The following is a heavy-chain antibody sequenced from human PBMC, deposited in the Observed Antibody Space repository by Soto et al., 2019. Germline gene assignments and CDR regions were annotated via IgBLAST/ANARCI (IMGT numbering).Heavy chain of an antibody. J-gene: IGHJ1*01. D-gene: IGHD3-3*01. CDR3: AKSAHRDDFWSGSQTGYFQH. CDR1: GFTFSSHA. CDR2: IGGGGGST. V-gene: IGHV3-23*01. Sequence: PGGSLRLSCAASGFTFSSHAMSWVRQAPGKGLEWVSAIGGGGGSTYYADSVMGRFTTSRDNSQNTLYLQMSSLRAEDTAVYYCAKSAHRDDFWSGSQTGYFQHWGQGTLVTVSS.